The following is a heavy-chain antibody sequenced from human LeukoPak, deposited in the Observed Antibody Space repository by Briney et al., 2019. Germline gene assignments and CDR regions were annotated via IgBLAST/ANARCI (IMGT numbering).Heavy chain of an antibody. D-gene: IGHD1-26*01. CDR1: GFTLSNYW. CDR3: ARQGSTWWDPFDF. CDR2: IKQDGSEK. J-gene: IGHJ4*02. Sequence: QPGGSQRLSCAASGFTLSNYWMSWVRQAPGKGLEWVANIKQDGSEKYYVDSVKGRFTISRDNAYNSLHLQMSSLRADDTAVYYCARQGSTWWDPFDFLGQGTLVTVSS. V-gene: IGHV3-7*03.